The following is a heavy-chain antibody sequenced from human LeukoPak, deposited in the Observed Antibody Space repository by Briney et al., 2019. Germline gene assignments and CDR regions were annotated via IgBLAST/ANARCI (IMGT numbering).Heavy chain of an antibody. CDR2: MYTGGTT. Sequence: GGSLRLSCASSGFTVGGTHMSWVRQAPGKGLEWVSAMYTGGTTYYADSVKGRFTISRDNSKNTLYLHMNSLRAEDTAVYYCAKDEVTSGGGLAYWGQGTLVTVSS. CDR3: AKDEVTSGGGLAY. CDR1: GFTVGGTH. D-gene: IGHD2-21*02. V-gene: IGHV3-53*01. J-gene: IGHJ4*02.